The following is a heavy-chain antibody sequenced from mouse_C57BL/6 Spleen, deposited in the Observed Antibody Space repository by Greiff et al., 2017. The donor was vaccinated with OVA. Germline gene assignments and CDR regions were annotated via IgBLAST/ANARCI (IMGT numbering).Heavy chain of an antibody. J-gene: IGHJ3*01. CDR2: INPNNGGT. CDR3: ARDYYSNYEFAY. V-gene: IGHV1-22*01. CDR1: GYTFTDYN. D-gene: IGHD2-5*01. Sequence: EVQLQQSGPELVKPGASVKMSCKASGYTFTDYNMHWVKQSHGKSLEWIGYINPNNGGTSYNQKFKGKATLTVNKSSSTAYMELRSLTSEDSEVYYCARDYYSNYEFAYWGQGTLVTVSA.